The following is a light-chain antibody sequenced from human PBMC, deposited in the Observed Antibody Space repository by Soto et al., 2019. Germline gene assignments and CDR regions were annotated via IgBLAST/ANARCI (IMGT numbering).Light chain of an antibody. CDR1: QSISNW. J-gene: IGKJ1*01. Sequence: DIQMTQSPSTLSASVGDRVTITCRASQSISNWVAWYKQKPGTAPNLLIYKASTLQSGVPSRFSGSGSGTEFALSVSSLQPDDSATYYCQQYSDTWTFGQGTKVEIK. CDR3: QQYSDTWT. CDR2: KAS. V-gene: IGKV1-5*03.